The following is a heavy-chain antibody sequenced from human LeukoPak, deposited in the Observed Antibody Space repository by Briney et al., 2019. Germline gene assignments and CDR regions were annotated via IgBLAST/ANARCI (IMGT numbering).Heavy chain of an antibody. V-gene: IGHV3-33*06. J-gene: IGHJ4*02. Sequence: GRSLRLSCAASGFTFSSYGMHWVRQAPGKGLEWVAVIWYDGSNKYYADSVKGRSTISRDNSKNTLYLQMNSLRAEDTAVYYCAKDLRFSYFDYWGQGTLVTVSS. CDR3: AKDLRFSYFDY. CDR2: IWYDGSNK. CDR1: GFTFSSYG. D-gene: IGHD3-3*01.